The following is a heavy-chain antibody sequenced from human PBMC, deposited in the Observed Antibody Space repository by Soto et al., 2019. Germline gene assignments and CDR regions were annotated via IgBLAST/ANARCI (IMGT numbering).Heavy chain of an antibody. V-gene: IGHV4-39*07. CDR1: GGSINSAYY. D-gene: IGHD2-21*02. Sequence: PSETLSLTCAVSGGSINSAYYWGWIRQPPGKGLEWIGSIYYSGSTSYNPSLKSRVTISVDTSKNQFSLKLNSVTAADTAVYYCARDLWGYCGTDCYPLDVWGQGTTVTVSS. CDR2: IYYSGST. CDR3: ARDLWGYCGTDCYPLDV. J-gene: IGHJ6*02.